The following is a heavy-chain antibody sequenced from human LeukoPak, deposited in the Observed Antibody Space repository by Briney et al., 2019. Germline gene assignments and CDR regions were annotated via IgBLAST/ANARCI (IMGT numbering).Heavy chain of an antibody. Sequence: SETLSLTCTVSGGSISSSSYYWGWIRQPPGKGLEWVGSIYYSGSTYYNPSLKSRVTISVDTSKNQFSLKLSSVTAADTAVYYCARETYYYDSSGYYATSYYYYYGMDVWGQGTTVTVSS. CDR2: IYYSGST. J-gene: IGHJ6*02. D-gene: IGHD3-22*01. V-gene: IGHV4-39*07. CDR3: ARETYYYDSSGYYATSYYYYYGMDV. CDR1: GGSISSSSYY.